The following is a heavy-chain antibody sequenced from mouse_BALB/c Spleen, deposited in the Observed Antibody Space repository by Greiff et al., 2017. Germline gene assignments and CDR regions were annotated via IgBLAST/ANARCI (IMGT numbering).Heavy chain of an antibody. V-gene: IGHV6-6*02. CDR2: IRLKSNNYAT. J-gene: IGHJ1*01. CDR1: GFTFSNYW. CDR3: TREGDYWYFDV. Sequence: EVKLVESGGGLVQPGGSMKLSCVASGFTFSNYWMNWVRQSPEKGLEWVAEIRLKSNNYATHYAESVKGRFTISRDDSKSSVYLQMNNLRAEDTGIYYCTREGDYWYFDVWGAGTTVTVSS.